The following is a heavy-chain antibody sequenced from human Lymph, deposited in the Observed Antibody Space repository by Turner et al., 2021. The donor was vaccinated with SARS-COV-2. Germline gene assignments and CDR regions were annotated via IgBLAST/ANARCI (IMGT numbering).Heavy chain of an antibody. CDR1: GFTFSSYA. CDR3: AKDPNWYVLSAVDY. CDR2: ISGSGVTT. Sequence: EVQLLESGGGLVQPGGSLRLSFAASGFTFSSYAMSWVRQATGKGMEWVSTISGSGVTTYYADSVKGRFTISRDNSKNTLYLQMNSLRAEDTAVYYCAKDPNWYVLSAVDYWGQGTLVTVSS. V-gene: IGHV3-23*01. D-gene: IGHD1-1*01. J-gene: IGHJ4*02.